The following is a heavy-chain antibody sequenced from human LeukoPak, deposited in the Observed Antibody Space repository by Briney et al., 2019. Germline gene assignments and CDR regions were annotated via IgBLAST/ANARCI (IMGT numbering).Heavy chain of an antibody. CDR2: ISSSSSYT. J-gene: IGHJ5*02. CDR1: GFPFSDYY. V-gene: IGHV3-11*06. CDR3: ATAEDLSDP. D-gene: IGHD1-14*01. Sequence: AGGSLRLSCAASGFPFSDYYMSWIRQAPGKGREWVSYISSSSSYTNYADSVKGRFTISRDNVKNSLYLQMNSLRAEDTAVYYCATAEDLSDPWGQGTLVTVSS.